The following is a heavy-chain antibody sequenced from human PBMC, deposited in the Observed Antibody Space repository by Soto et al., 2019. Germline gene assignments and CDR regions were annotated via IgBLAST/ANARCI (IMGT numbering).Heavy chain of an antibody. CDR1: GFTFSSYA. J-gene: IGHJ4*02. D-gene: IGHD6-19*01. CDR3: ATGPIAVAYYFDY. Sequence: GGSLRLSCAASGFTFSSYAMHWVRQAPGKGLEWVAVISYDGSNKYYADSVKGRFTISRDNSKNTLYLQMNSLRAEDTAVYYCATGPIAVAYYFDYWGQGTLVTVSS. V-gene: IGHV3-30-3*01. CDR2: ISYDGSNK.